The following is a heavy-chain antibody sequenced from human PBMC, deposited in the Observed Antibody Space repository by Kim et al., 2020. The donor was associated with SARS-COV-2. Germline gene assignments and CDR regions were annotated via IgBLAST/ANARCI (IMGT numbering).Heavy chain of an antibody. V-gene: IGHV1-3*01. J-gene: IGHJ6*02. Sequence: ASVKVSCKASGYTFTSYDIHWVRQAPGQRLEWMGWINAGNGNTKYSQKFQGRVTITRDTSASTAYMELSSLRSEDTAVYYCARDRAYCSSTSCSNHYYYYGMDVWGQGTTVTVSS. D-gene: IGHD2-2*01. CDR3: ARDRAYCSSTSCSNHYYYYGMDV. CDR2: INAGNGNT. CDR1: GYTFTSYD.